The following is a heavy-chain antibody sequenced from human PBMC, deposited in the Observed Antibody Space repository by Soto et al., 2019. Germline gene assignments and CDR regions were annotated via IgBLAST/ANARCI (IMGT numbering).Heavy chain of an antibody. V-gene: IGHV4-59*12. J-gene: IGHJ4*02. D-gene: IGHD3-10*02. CDR2: IYYSGST. CDR3: ARDVRGRYFDY. Sequence: SETLSLTCTVSGGSISNYDWSWIRQPPGKGLEWIGYIYYSGSTYYNPSLTSRVTISVDTSKNQFSLKLSSVTAADTAVYYCARDVRGRYFDYWGQGTLVTVSS. CDR1: GGSISNYD.